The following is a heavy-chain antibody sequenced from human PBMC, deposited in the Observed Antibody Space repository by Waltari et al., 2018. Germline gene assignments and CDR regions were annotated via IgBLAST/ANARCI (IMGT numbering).Heavy chain of an antibody. J-gene: IGHJ3*02. CDR1: GYPFTGYY. D-gene: IGHD6-6*01. CDR2: MNTRSANP. Sequence: QVQLVQSGAEVKKPGASVKVSCKASGYPFTGYYMHWVRQAPGQGLEWMGWMNTRSANPTNAKGFRGRGGFVYSLDTSVSTGYLQINSLKSEDTAEYFWARHSGSSLGDVLDIGGQGTVVTVS. V-gene: IGHV7-4-1*02. CDR3: ARHSGSSLGDVLDI.